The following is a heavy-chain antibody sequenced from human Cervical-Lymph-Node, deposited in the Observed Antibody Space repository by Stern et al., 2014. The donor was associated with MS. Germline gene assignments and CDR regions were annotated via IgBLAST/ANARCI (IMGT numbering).Heavy chain of an antibody. Sequence: MQLVQSGAEVKKPGASLKISCKGSGYSFTSYWIRWVRQIPGQGLEWMGIIYPGDSDTRYSPSFQGRVNMSADKSISTAYLQWSSLKASDTAMYYCARHCGFRPGCIDFWGQGTLVTVSS. D-gene: IGHD2-21*01. CDR2: IYPGDSDT. CDR1: GYSFTSYW. J-gene: IGHJ4*02. CDR3: ARHCGFRPGCIDF. V-gene: IGHV5-51*01.